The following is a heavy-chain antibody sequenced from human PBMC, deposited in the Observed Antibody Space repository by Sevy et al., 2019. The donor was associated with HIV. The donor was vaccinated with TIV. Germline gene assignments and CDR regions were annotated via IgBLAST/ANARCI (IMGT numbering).Heavy chain of an antibody. V-gene: IGHV3-23*01. D-gene: IGHD6-19*01. CDR3: AKDKTAVAGTSHFDY. CDR2: ISGSGGST. CDR1: GFTFSSYA. Sequence: GGSLRLSCTASGFTFSSYAMSWVRQAPGKGLEWVSAISGSGGSTYYADSVKGRFIISRDNSKNTLYLQMNSLRAEDTAVYYCAKDKTAVAGTSHFDYWGQGTLVTVSS. J-gene: IGHJ4*02.